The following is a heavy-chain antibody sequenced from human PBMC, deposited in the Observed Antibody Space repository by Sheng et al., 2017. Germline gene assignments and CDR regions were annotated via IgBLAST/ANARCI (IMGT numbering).Heavy chain of an antibody. Sequence: QVQLQESGPGLVKPSETLSLTCAVSGYSISSGYYWGWIRQPPGKGLEWIGSIYHSGSTYYNPSLKSRVTISVDTSKNQFSLKLSSVTAADTAVYYCARITIFGVVPFGYFDYWGQGTLVTGLL. V-gene: IGHV4-38-2*01. CDR2: IYHSGST. CDR3: ARITIFGVVPFGYFDY. J-gene: IGHJ4*02. D-gene: IGHD3-3*01. CDR1: GYSISSGYY.